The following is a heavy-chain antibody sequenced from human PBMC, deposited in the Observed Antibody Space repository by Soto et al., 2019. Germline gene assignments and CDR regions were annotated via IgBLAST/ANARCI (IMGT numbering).Heavy chain of an antibody. CDR2: ISNNGAHT. Sequence: GSLRLSCAASGFTFGNYEMHWVRQAPVKGLEYVSGISNNGAHTDYAKSVKGRFTISRDNSENTLYLQMGSLRAEDMALYYCARRFYVIRRPPVSMDVSDTGTSVTVST. D-gene: IGHD2-21*01. V-gene: IGHV3-64*01. CDR3: ARRFYVIRRPPVSMDV. J-gene: IGHJ6*04. CDR1: GFTFGNYE.